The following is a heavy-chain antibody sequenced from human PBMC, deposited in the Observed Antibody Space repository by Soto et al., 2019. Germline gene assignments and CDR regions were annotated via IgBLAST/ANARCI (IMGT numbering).Heavy chain of an antibody. CDR2: TYYRSKWYI. CDR1: GDSVSSNSAA. V-gene: IGHV6-1*01. D-gene: IGHD6-19*01. CDR3: ATRGSGWFYVDY. J-gene: IGHJ4*02. Sequence: SQTLSLTCDISGDSVSSNSAAWNWIWQTPSRGLEWLGRTYYRSKWYINYAVSVKSRITVNPDTSKNQFSLQLNSVTPEDTAVYYCATRGSGWFYVDYWGQGTLVTVSS.